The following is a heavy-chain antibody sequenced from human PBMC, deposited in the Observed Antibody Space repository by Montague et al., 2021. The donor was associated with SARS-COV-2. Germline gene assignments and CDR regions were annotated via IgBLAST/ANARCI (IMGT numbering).Heavy chain of an antibody. CDR2: IHYSGDT. CDR3: VRGGDYTDYGRVDY. D-gene: IGHD4-11*01. Sequence: SETLSLTCSFSGGSISTGSYYWGWIRQPPRKGLEWIGSIHYSGDTYHNPSLKSRVTISVDTSKNQFSLRLSSVTAADTAVYYCVRGGDYTDYGRVDYWGQGTLVIVSS. CDR1: GGSISTGSYY. V-gene: IGHV4-39*01. J-gene: IGHJ4*02.